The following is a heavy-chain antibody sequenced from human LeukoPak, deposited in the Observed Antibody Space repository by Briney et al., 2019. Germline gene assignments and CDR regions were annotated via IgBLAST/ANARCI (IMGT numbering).Heavy chain of an antibody. CDR2: SSTSGITV. CDR1: GFTLSGYY. V-gene: IGHV3-11*04. Sequence: GGSLRLSCAASGFTLSGYYMSWIRQAPGKGLDWVSYSSTSGITVYYADSVKGRFTISRDNAKNSLYLQMNSLRAEDTAVYYCARDSDYWGQGTLVTVSS. J-gene: IGHJ4*02. CDR3: ARDSDY.